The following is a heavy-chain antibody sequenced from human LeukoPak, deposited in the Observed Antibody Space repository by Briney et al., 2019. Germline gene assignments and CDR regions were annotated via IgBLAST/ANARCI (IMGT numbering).Heavy chain of an antibody. CDR1: GGSISSSIYY. J-gene: IGHJ4*02. D-gene: IGHD1-26*01. Sequence: SETLSLTCTVSGGSISSSIYYWGWIRQPPGKGLEWIGNIYYSGSTYYNPSLKSRVTISVDTSKNQFSLKLSSVTAADTAIYYCARTYIVGARLDYWGQGTLVTVSS. CDR2: IYYSGST. CDR3: ARTYIVGARLDY. V-gene: IGHV4-39*01.